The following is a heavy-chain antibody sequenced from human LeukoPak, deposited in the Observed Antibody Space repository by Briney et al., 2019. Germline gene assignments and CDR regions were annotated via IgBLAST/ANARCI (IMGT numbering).Heavy chain of an antibody. V-gene: IGHV3-74*01. CDR1: GFTFSSYW. D-gene: IGHD4-11*01. CDR3: ARGSTLTTLVY. J-gene: IGHJ4*02. CDR2: INSDGSST. Sequence: GGSLRLSCAASGFTFSSYWMHWVRQAPGKGLVWVSRINSDGSSTSYADSVKGRFTISRDNAKNTLYLQMNSLRAEDTAVCYCARGSTLTTLVYWGQGTLVTVSS.